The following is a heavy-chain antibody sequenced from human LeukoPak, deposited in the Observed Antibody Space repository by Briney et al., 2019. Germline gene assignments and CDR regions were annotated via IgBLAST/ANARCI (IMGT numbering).Heavy chain of an antibody. V-gene: IGHV5-51*01. CDR2: IYPGDSDT. CDR3: ARRKGDGYNSPFDY. J-gene: IGHJ4*02. D-gene: IGHD5-24*01. Sequence: GESLKISCRASGNSFSTNWIGWVRQMPGKGLEWMGVIYPGDSDTRYSPSFQGQVTMSADKSVTTAYLQWSSLKASDTAMYYCARRKGDGYNSPFDYWGQGILVTVSS. CDR1: GNSFSTNW.